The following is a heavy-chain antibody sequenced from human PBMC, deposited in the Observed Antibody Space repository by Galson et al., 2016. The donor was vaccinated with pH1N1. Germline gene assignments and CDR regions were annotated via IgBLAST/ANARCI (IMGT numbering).Heavy chain of an antibody. V-gene: IGHV3-30*02. CDR3: AKEGYREVTSGAPFDY. CDR1: GFMFSSYG. J-gene: IGHJ4*02. Sequence: SLRLSCAASGFMFSSYGLHWVRQAPGKGLESVAFIWYDGSNKYYGDSVKGRFTISRDNSKNTLHLQMNSLRSEDTAVYYCAKEGYREVTSGAPFDYWGQGTLVTVSS. CDR2: IWYDGSNK. D-gene: IGHD1-1*01.